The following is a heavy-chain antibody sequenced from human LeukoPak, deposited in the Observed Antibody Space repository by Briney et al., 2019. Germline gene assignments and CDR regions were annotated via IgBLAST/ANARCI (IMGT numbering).Heavy chain of an antibody. CDR1: GYTFTNYG. Sequence: GASVKASCKTSGYTFTNYGISWVRQAPGQGLEWMGWISPHNGNTIYAQKLQGRVTVTTDTSTSTAYMELRSLRSDDTAVYYCTRTVLDCKNGVCYDYWGQGTLVTVSS. D-gene: IGHD2-8*01. CDR3: TRTVLDCKNGVCYDY. V-gene: IGHV1-18*01. CDR2: ISPHNGNT. J-gene: IGHJ4*02.